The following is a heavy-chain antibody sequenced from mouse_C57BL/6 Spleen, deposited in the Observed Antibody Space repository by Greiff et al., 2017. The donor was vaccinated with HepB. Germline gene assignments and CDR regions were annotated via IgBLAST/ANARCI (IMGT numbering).Heavy chain of an antibody. CDR1: GYTFTSYW. J-gene: IGHJ2*01. D-gene: IGHD2-3*01. CDR3: ARDGYGTGFDY. Sequence: QVQLKQPGAELVRPGSSVKLSCKASGYTFTSYWMDWVKQRPGQGLEWIGNIYPSDSETHYNQKFKDKATLTVDKSSSTAYMQLSSLTSEDSAVYYCARDGYGTGFDYWGQGTTLTVSS. V-gene: IGHV1-61*01. CDR2: IYPSDSET.